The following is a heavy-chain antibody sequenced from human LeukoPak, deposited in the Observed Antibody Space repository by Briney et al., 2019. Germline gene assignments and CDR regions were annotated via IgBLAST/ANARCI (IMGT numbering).Heavy chain of an antibody. CDR2: INPNSGGT. J-gene: IGHJ4*02. CDR3: AREGNDSSGYYYPPFDY. D-gene: IGHD3-22*01. CDR1: GYTFTGYY. Sequence: ASVKVSCKASGYTFTGYYMHWVRQAPGQGLEWMGWINPNSGGTNYAQKFQGRVTMTRDTSISTVYMELSRLRSDDTAVYYCAREGNDSSGYYYPPFDYWGQGTLVTVSS. V-gene: IGHV1-2*02.